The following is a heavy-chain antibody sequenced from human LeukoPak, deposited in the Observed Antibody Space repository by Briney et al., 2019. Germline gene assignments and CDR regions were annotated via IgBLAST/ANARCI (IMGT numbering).Heavy chain of an antibody. J-gene: IGHJ4*02. CDR1: GFTFSNAW. CDR2: IKSKTDGGTT. V-gene: IGHV3-15*01. Sequence: GGSLRLSCAASGFTFSNAWMSWVRQAPGKGLEWVGRIKSKTDGGTTDYAAPVKGRFTISRDDSKNTLYLQMNSLKTEDTAVYYCTTEGDGSGSYIFDYWGQGTLVSVFS. CDR3: TTEGDGSGSYIFDY. D-gene: IGHD3-10*01.